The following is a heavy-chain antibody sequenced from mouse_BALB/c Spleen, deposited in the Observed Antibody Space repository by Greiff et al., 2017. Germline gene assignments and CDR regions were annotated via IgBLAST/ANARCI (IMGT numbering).Heavy chain of an antibody. Sequence: DVKLQESGPGLVKPSQSLSLTCSVTGYSITSGYYWNWIRQFPGNKLEWMGYISYDGSNNYNPSLKNRISITRDTSKNQFFLKLNSVTTEDTATYYCAVTTATWFAYWGQGTLVTVSA. CDR2: ISYDGSN. CDR3: AVTTATWFAY. V-gene: IGHV3-6*02. J-gene: IGHJ3*01. CDR1: GYSITSGYY. D-gene: IGHD1-2*01.